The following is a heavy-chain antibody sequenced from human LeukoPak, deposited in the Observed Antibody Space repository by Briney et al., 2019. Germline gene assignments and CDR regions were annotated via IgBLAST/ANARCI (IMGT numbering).Heavy chain of an antibody. CDR3: ARGNDYGDYEGDAFDI. V-gene: IGHV3-74*01. CDR2: INSDGSST. Sequence: GGSLRLSCAASGFTFSSYWMHWVRQAPGKGLVWVSRINSDGSSTSYADPVKGRFTISRDNAKNTLYLQMNSLRAEDTAVYYCARGNDYGDYEGDAFDIWGQGTMVTVSS. J-gene: IGHJ3*02. D-gene: IGHD4-17*01. CDR1: GFTFSSYW.